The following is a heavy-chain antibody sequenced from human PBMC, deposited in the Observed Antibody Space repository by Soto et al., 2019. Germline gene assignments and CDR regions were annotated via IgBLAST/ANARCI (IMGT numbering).Heavy chain of an antibody. D-gene: IGHD6-19*01. CDR3: AKSTDPGWLFYYYYGMDV. J-gene: IGHJ6*02. CDR2: ISGSGGST. V-gene: IGHV3-23*01. Sequence: EVQLLESGGGLVQPGGSLRLSCAASGFTFSSYAMSWVRQAPGKGLEWVSAISGSGGSTYYADSVKGRFTISRDNSKNTLYLQMNSLRAEDTAVYYCAKSTDPGWLFYYYYGMDVWGQGTTVTVSS. CDR1: GFTFSSYA.